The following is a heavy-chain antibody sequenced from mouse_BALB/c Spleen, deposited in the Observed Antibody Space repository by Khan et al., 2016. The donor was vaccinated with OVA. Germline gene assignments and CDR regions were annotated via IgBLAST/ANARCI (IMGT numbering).Heavy chain of an antibody. V-gene: IGHV1-7*01. CDR1: GYTFTTYW. J-gene: IGHJ2*01. CDR3: TRDRIDY. CDR2: INPTSGYT. Sequence: QIQLVQSGAELAKPGASVKMSCKASGYTFTTYWMHWVKQRPGQGLEWIGYINPTSGYTDYNDKFKDRATLSVDKSSSTAYMQLNSLTSEDSAVYYCTRDRIDYWGQGTTLTVSS.